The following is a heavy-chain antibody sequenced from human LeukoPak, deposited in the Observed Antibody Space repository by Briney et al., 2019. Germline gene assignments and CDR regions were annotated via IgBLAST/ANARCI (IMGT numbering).Heavy chain of an antibody. Sequence: GGSLRLSCAASGFTFNRYWIHWVRQAPGKGLEWVSRINPDGSTTTYADSVKGRFTLSRDNAENTVYLQMNSLRAEDTAVYYCARVLSGSRDWFDPWGQGTLVTVSS. CDR2: INPDGSTT. CDR3: ARVLSGSRDWFDP. D-gene: IGHD3-22*01. V-gene: IGHV3-74*01. J-gene: IGHJ5*02. CDR1: GFTFNRYW.